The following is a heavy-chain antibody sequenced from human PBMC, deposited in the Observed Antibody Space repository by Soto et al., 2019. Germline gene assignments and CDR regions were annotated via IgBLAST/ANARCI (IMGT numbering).Heavy chain of an antibody. CDR3: AKVKYCSGGSCYVFDY. CDR2: ISSSSSYI. Sequence: GGSLRLSCAASGFTFSSYSMNWVRQAPGKGLEWVSSISSSSSYIYYADSVKGRFTISRDNAKNSLYLQMNSLRAEDTAVYYCAKVKYCSGGSCYVFDYWGQGTLVTVSS. V-gene: IGHV3-21*04. D-gene: IGHD2-15*01. CDR1: GFTFSSYS. J-gene: IGHJ4*02.